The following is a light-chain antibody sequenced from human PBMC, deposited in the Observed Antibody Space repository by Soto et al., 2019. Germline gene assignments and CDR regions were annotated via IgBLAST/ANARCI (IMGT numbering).Light chain of an antibody. Sequence: DIRLTQSPSFLSASVGDRVTITCRASQGISSYLAWYQQKPGKAPMLLLYAASTLQSGVPSRFSGSGSGTEFTLTISSLQPEDFATDYCQHLNSYPLVGPGTKVDSK. CDR2: AAS. CDR1: QGISSY. V-gene: IGKV1-9*01. J-gene: IGKJ3*01. CDR3: QHLNSYPL.